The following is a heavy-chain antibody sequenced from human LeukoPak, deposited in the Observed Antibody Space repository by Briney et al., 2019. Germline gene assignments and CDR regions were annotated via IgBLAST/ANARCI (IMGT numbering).Heavy chain of an antibody. J-gene: IGHJ4*02. CDR1: GFTFNDAW. CDR2: IKSKTDGGPS. V-gene: IGHV3-15*01. D-gene: IGHD3/OR15-3a*01. CDR3: TTDIWTFRGLDY. Sequence: GGSLRLSCAASGFTFNDAWMNWVRQAPGKGLEWVGHIKSKTDGGPSDYAAPVKGRFTISRDDSKNTLYLQMNSLKTEDTAVYYCTTDIWTFRGLDYWGQGTLVTVSS.